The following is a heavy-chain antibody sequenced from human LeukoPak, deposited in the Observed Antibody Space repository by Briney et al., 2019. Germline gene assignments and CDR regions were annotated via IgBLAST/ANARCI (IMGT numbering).Heavy chain of an antibody. V-gene: IGHV3-21*06. CDR3: ARDFERNFDWLLYTHAFVI. CDR2: ISGSSSYI. J-gene: IGHJ3*02. CDR1: GFNFSSYS. Sequence: GGSLRLSCAASGFNFSSYSMNWVRQAPREVLEWVSSISGSSSYIYYPDSLKGRFTISRDNAKTSLYLPKHCVSAKDAGVYHCARDFERNFDWLLYTHAFVIWGQGTMVTASS. D-gene: IGHD3-9*01.